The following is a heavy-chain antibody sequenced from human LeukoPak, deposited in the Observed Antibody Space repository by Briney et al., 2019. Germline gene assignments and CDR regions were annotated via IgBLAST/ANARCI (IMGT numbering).Heavy chain of an antibody. CDR1: GGTFSNYA. CDR2: INPTGGST. V-gene: IGHV1-46*01. J-gene: IGHJ4*02. Sequence: GASVKVSCKASGGTFSNYAINWVRQAPGQGLEWMGIINPTGGSTTYAQKFQGRVTMTRDTSTSTVYMELSSLRSDDTAVYYCARTAARRFDYWGQGTLVTVSS. CDR3: ARTAARRFDY. D-gene: IGHD6-6*01.